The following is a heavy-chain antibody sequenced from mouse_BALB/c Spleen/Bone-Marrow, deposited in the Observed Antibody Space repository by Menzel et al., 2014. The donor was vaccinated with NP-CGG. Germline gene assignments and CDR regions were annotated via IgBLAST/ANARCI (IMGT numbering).Heavy chain of an antibody. CDR3: ARAAMYY. V-gene: IGHV1-14*01. Sequence: VQLQQSGSELVKPGASVKTSWKASGYTFTSYVMHWVVQKPGQALEWLGYIYPSNDGTKYNEKLKGKATLTSDQSSSAAYMELSSLLSEDSAVYYWARAAMYYWAQGTSVTVFS. CDR2: IYPSNDGT. J-gene: IGHJ4*01. CDR1: GYTFTSYV.